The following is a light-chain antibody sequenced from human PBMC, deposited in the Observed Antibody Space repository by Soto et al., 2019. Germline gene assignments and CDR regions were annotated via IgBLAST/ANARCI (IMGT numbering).Light chain of an antibody. CDR3: QQYGSSPPA. Sequence: EIVLTQSPGTLSLSPGERATLSCRASQSVSSSYLAWYQQKPGQAPRLLIYGASSKDTGIPDRFSGSGSVTDFTLTISRLEPEDFAVYYFQQYGSSPPAFGVGTNVEIK. CDR2: GAS. J-gene: IGKJ4*01. CDR1: QSVSSSY. V-gene: IGKV3-20*01.